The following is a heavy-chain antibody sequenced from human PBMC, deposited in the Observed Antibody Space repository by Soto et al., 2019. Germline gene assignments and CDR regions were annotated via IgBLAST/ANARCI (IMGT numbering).Heavy chain of an antibody. CDR1: GGTFSSYA. V-gene: IGHV1-69*13. CDR2: IIPIFGTA. CDR3: ARDRNTAMVTLDYGMDV. J-gene: IGHJ6*02. Sequence: GASVKVSCKASGGTFSSYAISWVRQAPGQGLEWMGGIIPIFGTANYAQKFQGRVTITADESTSTAYMELSSLRSEDTAVYYCARDRNTAMVTLDYGMDVWGQGTTVTVSS. D-gene: IGHD5-18*01.